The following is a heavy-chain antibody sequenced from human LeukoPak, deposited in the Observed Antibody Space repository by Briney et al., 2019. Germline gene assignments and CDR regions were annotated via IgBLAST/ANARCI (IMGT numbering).Heavy chain of an antibody. Sequence: GGSLRLSCAASGFTFSSYGMHWVRQAPGKGLEWVAVISYDGSNKYYADSVKGRFTISRDNSKNTLFLHMASLRAEDTALYYCAKDLKPDGFGDVDYWGQGTLVTVSS. CDR1: GFTFSSYG. V-gene: IGHV3-30*18. CDR3: AKDLKPDGFGDVDY. J-gene: IGHJ4*02. CDR2: ISYDGSNK. D-gene: IGHD3-10*01.